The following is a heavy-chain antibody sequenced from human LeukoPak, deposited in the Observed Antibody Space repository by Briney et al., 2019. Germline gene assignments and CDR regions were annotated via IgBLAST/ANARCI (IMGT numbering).Heavy chain of an antibody. CDR2: ISPGGGTT. D-gene: IGHD6-13*01. CDR3: ARAAIAAPAPGY. J-gene: IGHJ4*02. V-gene: IGHV3-21*01. Sequence: GGSLRLSCAVSGFAFGSEAMSWVRQSPARGLEWVASISPGGGTTYYADSVKGRFTISRDNAKNSLCLQMNSLRAEDTAVYYCARAAIAAPAPGYWGQGTLVTVSS. CDR1: GFAFGSEA.